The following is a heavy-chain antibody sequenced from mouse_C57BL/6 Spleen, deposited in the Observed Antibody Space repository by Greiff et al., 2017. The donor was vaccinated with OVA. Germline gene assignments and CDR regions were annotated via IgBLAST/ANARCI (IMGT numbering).Heavy chain of an antibody. D-gene: IGHD1-1*01. Sequence: VQLQQPGAELVRPGSSVKLSCKASGYTFTSYWMHWVKQRPIQGLEWIGNIDPSDSETHYNQKFKDKATLTVDKSSSTAYMQLSSLTSEDSAVYYCARGTPDYCSSSWFSYWGQGTLVTVSA. J-gene: IGHJ3*01. V-gene: IGHV1-52*01. CDR2: IDPSDSET. CDR3: ARGTPDYCSSSWFSY. CDR1: GYTFTSYW.